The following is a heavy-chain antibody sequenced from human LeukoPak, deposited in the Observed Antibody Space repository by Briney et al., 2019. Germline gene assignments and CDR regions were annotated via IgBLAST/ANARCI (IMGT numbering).Heavy chain of an antibody. CDR1: GFTLSGYA. CDR2: IRYDGSLK. V-gene: IGHV3-30*02. D-gene: IGHD3-22*01. Sequence: GGSLRLSCVASGFTLSGYAMHWVRQAPGKGLEWVAFIRYDGSLKNYADSVKGRFTISRDNSKNTLYLQMNSLRGDDTAVYYCANLPLYDSSGPEDYRGQGTLVTVSS. CDR3: ANLPLYDSSGPEDY. J-gene: IGHJ4*02.